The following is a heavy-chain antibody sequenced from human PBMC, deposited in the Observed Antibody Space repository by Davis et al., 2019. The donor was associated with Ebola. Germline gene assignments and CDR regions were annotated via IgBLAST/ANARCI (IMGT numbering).Heavy chain of an antibody. Sequence: GESLKISCAASGFTFSSYAMSWVRQAPGKGLEWVSAISGRGGSTYYADSVKGRFTISRDNSKNTLYLQMNSLRAEDTAVYYCARDLGGNWNYWPYYYYGMDVWGQGTTVTVSS. D-gene: IGHD1-7*01. CDR1: GFTFSSYA. V-gene: IGHV3-23*01. CDR2: ISGRGGST. J-gene: IGHJ6*02. CDR3: ARDLGGNWNYWPYYYYGMDV.